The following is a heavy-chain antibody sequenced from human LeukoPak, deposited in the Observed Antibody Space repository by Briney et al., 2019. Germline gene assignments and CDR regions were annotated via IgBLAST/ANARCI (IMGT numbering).Heavy chain of an antibody. V-gene: IGHV4-38-2*02. Sequence: SETLSLTCTVSGYSISSGYYWGWIRQPPGKGLEWIGSIYHSGSTYYNPSLKSRVTISVDTSKNQFSLKLSSVTAADTAVFYCARLSRGSSTYYYFDYWGQGTLVTVSS. D-gene: IGHD2-2*01. CDR2: IYHSGST. J-gene: IGHJ4*02. CDR1: GYSISSGYY. CDR3: ARLSRGSSTYYYFDY.